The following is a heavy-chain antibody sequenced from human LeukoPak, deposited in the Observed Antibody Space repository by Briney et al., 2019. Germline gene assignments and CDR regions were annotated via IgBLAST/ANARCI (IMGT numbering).Heavy chain of an antibody. D-gene: IGHD6-13*01. CDR2: IKQDGSEK. CDR1: EFIFSGYW. J-gene: IGHJ4*02. CDR3: ARDGFVGAADY. V-gene: IGHV3-7*01. Sequence: GGSLRLSCAASEFIFSGYWMNWVRQAPGKGLEWVANIKQDGSEKQYVDSVRGRFTISRDNAKNSLYLQMNSLRVEGTAVYYCARDGFVGAADYWGQGTLVTVSS.